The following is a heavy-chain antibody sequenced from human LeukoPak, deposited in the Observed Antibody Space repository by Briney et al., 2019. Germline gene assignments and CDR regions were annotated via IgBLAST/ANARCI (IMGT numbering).Heavy chain of an antibody. CDR1: GFSLRAYD. CDR3: TMRDRGYGLDI. V-gene: IGHV3-23*01. Sequence: GGSLRLSCAASGFSLRAYDLVWVRQAPGKGLDWVSIINGGGDIMMYEDSVKGRFTISRDNSKNTFYLQMNSLRVEDTAVYYCTMRDRGYGLDIWGQGTMVTVSS. D-gene: IGHD3-10*01. CDR2: INGGGDIM. J-gene: IGHJ3*02.